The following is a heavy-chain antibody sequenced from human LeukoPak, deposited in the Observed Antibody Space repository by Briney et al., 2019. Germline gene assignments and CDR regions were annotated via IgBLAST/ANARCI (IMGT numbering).Heavy chain of an antibody. CDR2: IYYSGST. D-gene: IGHD3-16*02. CDR1: GDSISSSSYY. Sequence: SETLSLTCTVSGDSISSSSYYWGWIRQPPGKGLEWIGSIYYSGSTYYNPSLKSRVTISVDTSKNQFSLKLSSVTAADTAVYYCARDPYVWGSYRPGYFDYWGQGTLVTVSS. CDR3: ARDPYVWGSYRPGYFDY. V-gene: IGHV4-39*07. J-gene: IGHJ4*02.